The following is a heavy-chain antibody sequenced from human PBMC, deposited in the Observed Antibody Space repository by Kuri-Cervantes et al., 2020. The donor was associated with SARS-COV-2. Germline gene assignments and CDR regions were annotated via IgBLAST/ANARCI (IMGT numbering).Heavy chain of an antibody. V-gene: IGHV3-23*01. D-gene: IGHD3-3*01. CDR1: GFTFSSYS. CDR2: ISGSGGST. J-gene: IGHJ3*02. Sequence: GESLKISCAASGFTFSSYSMSWVRQAPGKGLEWVSAISGSGGSTYYADSVKGRFTISRDNSKNTLYLQMNSLRAEDTAVYYCASNKPIDITIFGVVIPPTGGDAFDIWGQGTMVTVSS. CDR3: ASNKPIDITIFGVVIPPTGGDAFDI.